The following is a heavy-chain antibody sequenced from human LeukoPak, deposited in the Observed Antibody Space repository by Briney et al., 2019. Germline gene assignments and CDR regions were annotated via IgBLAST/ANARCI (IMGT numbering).Heavy chain of an antibody. CDR1: GFDFRGSA. Sequence: QPGGSLRLSCAASGFDFRGSAMHWVRLVSGKGLEYIGRIRSKGNNYATTYAASVKGRFTLSRDDSKNTASLHMNSLKTEDTAVYYCTTLKGSATVTTEWYFDLWGRGTLVTVSS. J-gene: IGHJ2*01. V-gene: IGHV3-73*01. CDR2: IRSKGNNYAT. CDR3: TTLKGSATVTTEWYFDL. D-gene: IGHD4-17*01.